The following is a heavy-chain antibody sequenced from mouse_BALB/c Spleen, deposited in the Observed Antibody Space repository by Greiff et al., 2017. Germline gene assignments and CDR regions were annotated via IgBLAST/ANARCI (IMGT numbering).Heavy chain of an antibody. CDR2: IDPENGDT. Sequence: VQLKESGAELVRSGASVKLSCTASGFNIKDYYMHWVKQRPEQGLEWIGWIDPENGDTEYAPKFQGKATMTADTSSNTAYLQLSSLTSEDTAVYYCNAYITTVVGGAMDDWGQGTSVTVSS. D-gene: IGHD1-1*01. CDR1: GFNIKDYY. CDR3: NAYITTVVGGAMDD. V-gene: IGHV14-4*02. J-gene: IGHJ4*01.